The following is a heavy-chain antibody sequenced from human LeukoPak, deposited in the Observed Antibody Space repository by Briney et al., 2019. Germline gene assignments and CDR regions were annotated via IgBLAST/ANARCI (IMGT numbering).Heavy chain of an antibody. V-gene: IGHV3-23*01. CDR1: GFIFSTYG. D-gene: IGHD6-19*01. J-gene: IGHJ4*02. Sequence: GGTLRLSCSASGFIFSTYGMSWVRQAPGKGLEWVISISGSGSTTFYADSVKGRFTISRDNSKNMLYLQMTSLRAEDTAVYYCAKGTSTYSSGSFGYWGRGTLVTVSS. CDR2: ISGSGSTT. CDR3: AKGTSTYSSGSFGY.